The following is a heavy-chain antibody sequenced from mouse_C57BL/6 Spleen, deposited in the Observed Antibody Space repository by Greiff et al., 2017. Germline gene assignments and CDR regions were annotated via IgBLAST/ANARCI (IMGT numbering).Heavy chain of an antibody. J-gene: IGHJ2*01. CDR2: IDPSDSYT. CDR1: GYTFTSYW. Sequence: VQLQQPGAELVKPGASVKLSCKASGYTFTSYWMQWVKQRPGQGLEWIGEIDPSDSYTNYNQKFKGKATLTVDTSSSTAYMQLSSLTSEDSAVYYCAITFAYWGQGTTLTVSS. CDR3: AITFAY. V-gene: IGHV1-50*01.